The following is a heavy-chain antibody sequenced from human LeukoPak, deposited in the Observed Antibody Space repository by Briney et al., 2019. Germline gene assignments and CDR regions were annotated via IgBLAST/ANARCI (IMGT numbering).Heavy chain of an antibody. Sequence: PSETLSLTCTVSGGSITTHWWSWIRQPPRKGLEWIAYMFYTGSTNYNPSLKSRVTISVDTSKNPVSLKLSSVTAADTAVYYCARHSSITGGRLSGYWLDPWGQGTLVTVSS. CDR3: ARHSSITGGRLSGYWLDP. CDR1: GGSITTHW. V-gene: IGHV4-59*08. CDR2: MFYTGST. D-gene: IGHD7-27*01. J-gene: IGHJ5*02.